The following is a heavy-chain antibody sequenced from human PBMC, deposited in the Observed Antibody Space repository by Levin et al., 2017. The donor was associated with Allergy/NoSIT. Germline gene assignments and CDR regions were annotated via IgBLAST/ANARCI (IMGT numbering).Heavy chain of an antibody. J-gene: IGHJ4*02. CDR2: IIPIFGTA. CDR3: ARGPYDILTGYYRYFDY. D-gene: IGHD3-9*01. CDR1: GGTFSSYA. V-gene: IGHV1-69*01. Sequence: GGSLRLSCKASGGTFSSYAISWVRQAPGQGLEWMGGIIPIFGTANYAQKFQGRVTITADESTSTAYMELSSLRSEDTAVYYCARGPYDILTGYYRYFDYWGQGTLVTVSS.